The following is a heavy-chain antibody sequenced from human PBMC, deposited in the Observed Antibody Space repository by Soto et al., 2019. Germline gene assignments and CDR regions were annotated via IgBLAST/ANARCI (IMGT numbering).Heavy chain of an antibody. CDR1: GGSITSYY. D-gene: IGHD4-17*01. V-gene: IGHV4-59*01. CDR2: ISFTGGT. CDR3: ARDTLRGYYGLDV. Sequence: SETLSLTCSVSGGSITSYYWSWIRQPPGKGLEWIGYISFTGGTNFNPSLRSRVTISIDTSKNQFSLRVNSVTTADTAVYYCARDTLRGYYGLDVWGHGTTVTVSS. J-gene: IGHJ6*02.